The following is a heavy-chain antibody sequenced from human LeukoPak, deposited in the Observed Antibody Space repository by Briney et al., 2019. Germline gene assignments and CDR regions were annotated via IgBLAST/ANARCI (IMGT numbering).Heavy chain of an antibody. Sequence: AGESLKISCQGSGYSFTSYWIGSLRQMPGKGLEWMGTIYPGDSDTRYSPSFQGQVTISADKSISTAYLQWSSLKASDTAMYYCARHYFGGSGSGSPFDYWGQGTLVTVSS. CDR1: GYSFTSYW. CDR2: IYPGDSDT. CDR3: ARHYFGGSGSGSPFDY. V-gene: IGHV5-51*01. D-gene: IGHD5-12*01. J-gene: IGHJ4*02.